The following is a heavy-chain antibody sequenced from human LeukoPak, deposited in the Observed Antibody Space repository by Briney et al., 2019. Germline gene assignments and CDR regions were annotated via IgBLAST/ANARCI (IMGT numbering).Heavy chain of an antibody. D-gene: IGHD3-16*01. Sequence: WSPRLSCAASGFTFSSYSMNWVRQAPGKGLEWVSSISSSSNYIYYADSVKGRFTISRDNAKNSLHLQMNSLRAEDTALYYCAKGGGGRLIYYYYMDVWGKGTTVTVSS. V-gene: IGHV3-21*04. CDR1: GFTFSSYS. CDR3: AKGGGGRLIYYYYMDV. J-gene: IGHJ6*03. CDR2: ISSSSNYI.